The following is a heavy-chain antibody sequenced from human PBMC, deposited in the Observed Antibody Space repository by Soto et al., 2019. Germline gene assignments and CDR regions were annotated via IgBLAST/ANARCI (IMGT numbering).Heavy chain of an antibody. Sequence: QVQLVQSGAEVKKPGASVKVSCKVSGYTLTELSMHWVRQAPGKGLEWMGGFDPEDGETIYAQKFQGRVTVTEDTSTDTAYMGLSSLRSEDTAVYYCATIGSSGWYGGSGGYWGQGTLVTVSS. CDR2: FDPEDGET. CDR1: GYTLTELS. D-gene: IGHD6-19*01. CDR3: ATIGSSGWYGGSGGY. J-gene: IGHJ4*02. V-gene: IGHV1-24*01.